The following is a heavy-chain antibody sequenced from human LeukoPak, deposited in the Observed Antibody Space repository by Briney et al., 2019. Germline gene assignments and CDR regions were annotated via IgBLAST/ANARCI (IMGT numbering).Heavy chain of an antibody. Sequence: SETLSLTCTVSGGSISSSSYYWGWIRQPPGKGLEWIGSIYYRGSTYYNPSLKSRVTISVDTSKNQFSLKLSSVTAADTAVYYCAREASSGSYWAWYFDLWGRGTLVTVSS. CDR2: IYYRGST. CDR3: AREASSGSYWAWYFDL. J-gene: IGHJ2*01. CDR1: GGSISSSSYY. D-gene: IGHD1-26*01. V-gene: IGHV4-39*07.